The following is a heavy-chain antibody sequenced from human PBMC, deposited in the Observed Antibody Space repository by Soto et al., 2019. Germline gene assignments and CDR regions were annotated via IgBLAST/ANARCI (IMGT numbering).Heavy chain of an antibody. Sequence: GGSLRLSCAASGFTFSSYSMNWVRQAPGKGLEWVSSISSSSSYIYYADSVKGRFTISRDNAKNSLYLQMNSLRAEDTAVYYCARDLWYSGYDYGYARGGAQDSPPYNWGQGTLVTVSS. CDR1: GFTFSSYS. D-gene: IGHD5-12*01. CDR2: ISSSSSYI. CDR3: ARDLWYSGYDYGYARGGAQDSPPYN. J-gene: IGHJ4*02. V-gene: IGHV3-21*01.